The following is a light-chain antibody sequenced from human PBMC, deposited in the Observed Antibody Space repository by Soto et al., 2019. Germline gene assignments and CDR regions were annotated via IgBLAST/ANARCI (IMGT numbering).Light chain of an antibody. V-gene: IGKV3-15*01. CDR1: QSVGSD. J-gene: IGKJ4*01. Sequence: EIVMTQSPAPLSVSPGERATLSCRASQSVGSDLAWYQQKPGQAPRLVIYHTSTRATGVPARFSGSGSGTEFSLTVSSLQSEDVAVYYCQRYDNWALTFGGGTKVDIK. CDR2: HTS. CDR3: QRYDNWALT.